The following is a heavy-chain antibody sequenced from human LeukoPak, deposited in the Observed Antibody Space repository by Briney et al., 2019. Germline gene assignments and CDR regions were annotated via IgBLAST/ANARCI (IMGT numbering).Heavy chain of an antibody. CDR1: GSTFSSYT. D-gene: IGHD3-9*01. CDR2: ITNNGGNT. Sequence: GGSLRPSCSASGSTFSSYTIHWVRQAPGKGLEFVSAITNNGGNTYYADSVKGRFTISRDNSKNTVYLQMSSLRAEDTAVYYCVIVQGYFDSSGSDYWGQGTLVTVSS. V-gene: IGHV3-64D*06. J-gene: IGHJ4*02. CDR3: VIVQGYFDSSGSDY.